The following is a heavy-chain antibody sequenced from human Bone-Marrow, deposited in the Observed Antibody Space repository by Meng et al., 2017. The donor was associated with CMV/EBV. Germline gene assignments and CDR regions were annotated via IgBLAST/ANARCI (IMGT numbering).Heavy chain of an antibody. CDR2: ISSSSSYI. D-gene: IGHD3-10*01. Sequence: GESLKISCAASGFTFSSYAMHWVRQAPGKGLEWVSSISSSSSYIYYADSVKGRFTISRDNAKNSLYLQMNSLRAEDTAVYYCARDLIISERRRYYYGSGPPDVWGQGTTVTVSS. CDR1: GFTFSSYA. J-gene: IGHJ6*02. V-gene: IGHV3-21*01. CDR3: ARDLIISERRRYYYGSGPPDV.